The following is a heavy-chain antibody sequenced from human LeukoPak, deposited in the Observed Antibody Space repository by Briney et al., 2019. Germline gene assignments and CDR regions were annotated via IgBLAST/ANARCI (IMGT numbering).Heavy chain of an antibody. D-gene: IGHD3-22*01. V-gene: IGHV4-34*01. Sequence: SETLSLTCAVYGGSFSGYYWSWIRQPPGKGLEWIGEINHSGSTNYNPSLKSRVTISVDTSKNQFSLKLSSVTAADTAVYYCARARRHYNDSSGGIFDYWGQGTLVTVSS. CDR3: ARARRHYNDSSGGIFDY. J-gene: IGHJ4*02. CDR1: GGSFSGYY. CDR2: INHSGST.